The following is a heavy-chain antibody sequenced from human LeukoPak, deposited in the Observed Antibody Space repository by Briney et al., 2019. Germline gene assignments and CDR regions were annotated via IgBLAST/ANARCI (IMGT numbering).Heavy chain of an antibody. V-gene: IGHV1-69*05. CDR2: IIPIFGTA. D-gene: IGHD3-16*02. Sequence: GASVKVSCKASGGTFSSYAISWVRQAPGQGLEWMGGIIPIFGTANYAQKFQGRVTITRDTSATTAYMELSSLRSEDTAVYYCARDTFTFGGVIVLDYWGQGTLVTVSS. J-gene: IGHJ4*02. CDR3: ARDTFTFGGVIVLDY. CDR1: GGTFSSYA.